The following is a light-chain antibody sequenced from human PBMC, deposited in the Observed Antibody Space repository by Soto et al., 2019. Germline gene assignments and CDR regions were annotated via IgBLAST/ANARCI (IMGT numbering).Light chain of an antibody. V-gene: IGLV2-14*01. CDR2: DVS. J-gene: IGLJ2*01. CDR1: SSDVGNYNY. Sequence: QSALTQPASVSGSPGQSIIISCTGTSSDVGNYNYVAWYQQYPDKAPKLMIYDVSNRPSGVSNRFSASKSGNTASLTISGLQTEDEAVHYCSSYTTTRSVIFGGGTKLTVL. CDR3: SSYTTTRSVI.